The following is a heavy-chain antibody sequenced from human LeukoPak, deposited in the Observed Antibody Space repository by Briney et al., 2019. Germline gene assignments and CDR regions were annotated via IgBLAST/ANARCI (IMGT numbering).Heavy chain of an antibody. V-gene: IGHV1-69*02. D-gene: IGHD2-21*02. CDR2: IIPILGIA. J-gene: IGHJ4*02. CDR1: GGTFSSYT. CDR3: ASEPHFYCGGDCRDLY. Sequence: SVKVSCKASGGTFSSYTISWVRQAPGQGLEWMGRIIPILGIANYAQKFQGRVTITADKSTSTAYMELSSLRSEDTAVYYCASEPHFYCGGDCRDLYWGQGTLVTVSS.